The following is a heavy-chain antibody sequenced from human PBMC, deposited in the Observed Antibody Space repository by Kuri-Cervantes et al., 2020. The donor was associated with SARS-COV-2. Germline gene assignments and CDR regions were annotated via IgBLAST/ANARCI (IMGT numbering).Heavy chain of an antibody. CDR3: AKDQGDSYGISYFDY. Sequence: GGSLRLSCAASGFTFDDYAMHWVRQAPGKGLEWVAVISYDGSNKYYADSVKGRFTITGDNSKNTLYLQMNSLRAEDTAVYYCAKDQGDSYGISYFDYWGQGTLVTVSS. CDR1: GFTFDDYA. D-gene: IGHD5-18*01. CDR2: ISYDGSNK. V-gene: IGHV3-30*18. J-gene: IGHJ4*02.